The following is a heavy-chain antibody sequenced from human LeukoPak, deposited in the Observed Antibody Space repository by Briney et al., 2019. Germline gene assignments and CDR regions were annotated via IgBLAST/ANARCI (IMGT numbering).Heavy chain of an antibody. V-gene: IGHV3-21*01. D-gene: IGHD4-11*01. CDR2: ISSSSSYI. Sequence: GGSLRLSCAASGFTLSSYSMNWVRQAPGKGLEWVSSISSSSSYIYYADSVKGRFTLSRDNAKNSLYLQMNSLRAEDTAVYYCARDPYSGLFDYWGQGTLVTVSS. CDR1: GFTLSSYS. CDR3: ARDPYSGLFDY. J-gene: IGHJ4*02.